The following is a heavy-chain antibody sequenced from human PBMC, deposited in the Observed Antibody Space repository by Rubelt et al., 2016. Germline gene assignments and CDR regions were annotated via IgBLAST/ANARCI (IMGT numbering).Heavy chain of an antibody. V-gene: IGHV3-23*01. CDR2: ISGGGGST. D-gene: IGHD3-3*01. Sequence: EVQLLESGGGQVQPGGSLRLSCAGSGFNFINYAMSWVRQAPGKGLAWVSAISGGGGSTYYTDTVQGRFTVSRDNSKNTLCLEMNSLKGEDTAVYYCAKEEGVGRGFDYWGQGTLVTVSS. CDR1: GFNFINYA. CDR3: AKEEGVGRGFDY. J-gene: IGHJ4*02.